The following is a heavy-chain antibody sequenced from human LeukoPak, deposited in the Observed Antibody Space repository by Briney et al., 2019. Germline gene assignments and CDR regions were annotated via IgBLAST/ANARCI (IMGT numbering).Heavy chain of an antibody. D-gene: IGHD2-2*01. CDR3: AREYCSSTSCYEGRWFDP. J-gene: IGHJ5*02. V-gene: IGHV3-21*01. CDR2: ISSSSSYI. Sequence: GGSLRLSCAASGFTFSSYSTNWVRQAPGKGLEWVSSISSSSSYIYYADSVKGRFTISRDNAKNSLYLQMNSLRAEDTAVYYCAREYCSSTSCYEGRWFDPWGQGTLVTVSS. CDR1: GFTFSSYS.